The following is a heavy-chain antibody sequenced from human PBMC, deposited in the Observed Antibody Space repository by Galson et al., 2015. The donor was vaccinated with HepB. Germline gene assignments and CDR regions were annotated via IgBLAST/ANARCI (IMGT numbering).Heavy chain of an antibody. CDR2: FDPEDGET. V-gene: IGHV1-24*01. D-gene: IGHD1-1*01. J-gene: IGHJ5*02. Sequence: SVKVSCKVSGYTLTELSMHWVRQAPGKGLEWMGGFDPEDGETIYAQKFQGRVTMTEDTSTDTAYMELSSLRSEDTAVYYCATIRTTPWPRNGWFDPWGQGTLVTVSS. CDR3: ATIRTTPWPRNGWFDP. CDR1: GYTLTELS.